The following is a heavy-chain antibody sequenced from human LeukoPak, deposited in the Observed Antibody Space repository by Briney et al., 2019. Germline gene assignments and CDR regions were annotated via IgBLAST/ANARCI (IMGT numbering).Heavy chain of an antibody. D-gene: IGHD3-10*01. V-gene: IGHV3-30*04. CDR3: AKDDAWLRFGE. CDR2: ISYDGSNE. CDR1: GFTLSSYV. J-gene: IGHJ4*02. Sequence: GGSLRLSCAASGFTLSSYVMHWVRQAPGKGLEWVAVISYDGSNEYYADSVKDRFTISRDNSKNTVYLQVISLTAEDTAVYYCAKDDAWLRFGEWSQGTLVTVSS.